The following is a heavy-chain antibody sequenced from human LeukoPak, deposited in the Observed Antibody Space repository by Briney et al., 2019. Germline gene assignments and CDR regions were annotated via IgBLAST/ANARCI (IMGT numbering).Heavy chain of an antibody. D-gene: IGHD4-17*01. CDR1: GGSINSGDYY. J-gene: IGHJ4*02. Sequence: SETLSLTCTVSGGSINSGDYYWSWIRQHPGKGLEWIGFIYYSGSTYYNPSLKSRITISVDTSKNQFSLKLSSVTAADTAVYYSARADGYGDYDYWGQGTLVTVSS. CDR3: ARADGYGDYDY. V-gene: IGHV4-31*03. CDR2: IYYSGST.